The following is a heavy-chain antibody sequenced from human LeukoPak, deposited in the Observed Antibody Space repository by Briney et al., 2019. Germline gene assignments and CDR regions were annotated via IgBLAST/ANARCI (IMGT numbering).Heavy chain of an antibody. CDR1: GGTFSSYA. CDR2: IIPIFGIA. J-gene: IGHJ5*02. Sequence: SVKVSCKASGGTFSSYAISWVRQAPGQGLEWMGRIIPIFGIANYAQKVHGRVAITTDKSTSTADMELSSLRSEDTAVYYGARGGMNRKCTNGVCSQNWFDPWGQGTLVTVSS. CDR3: ARGGMNRKCTNGVCSQNWFDP. V-gene: IGHV1-69*04. D-gene: IGHD2-8*01.